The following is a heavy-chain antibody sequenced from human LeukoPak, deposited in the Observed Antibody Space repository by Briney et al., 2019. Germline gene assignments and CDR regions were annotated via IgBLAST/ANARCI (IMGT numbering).Heavy chain of an antibody. CDR1: GFTFSSYE. Sequence: GGSLRLSCAASGFTFSSYEMNWVRQAPGKGLEWVSYISSSGSTIYYADSVKGRFTISRDNAKNSLYLQMNSLRAEDMAVYYCVRIYGNSYFDYWGQGTLVTVSS. CDR2: ISSSGSTI. J-gene: IGHJ4*02. D-gene: IGHD4-11*01. V-gene: IGHV3-48*03. CDR3: VRIYGNSYFDY.